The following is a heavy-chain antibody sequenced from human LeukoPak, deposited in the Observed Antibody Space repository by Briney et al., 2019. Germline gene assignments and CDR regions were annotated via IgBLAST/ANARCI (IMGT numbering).Heavy chain of an antibody. J-gene: IGHJ3*02. Sequence: SQTLSLTCALSGDSVSSNSAAWHWIRQSPSRGLEWLGRTYYRSKWYNDYAVSVKSRLTINPDTSKDQFSLQLNSVTPEDTAVYYCARGGAGGRAFDIWGQGTMVTVSS. CDR2: TYYRSKWYN. V-gene: IGHV6-1*01. CDR1: GDSVSSNSAA. D-gene: IGHD2-15*01. CDR3: ARGGAGGRAFDI.